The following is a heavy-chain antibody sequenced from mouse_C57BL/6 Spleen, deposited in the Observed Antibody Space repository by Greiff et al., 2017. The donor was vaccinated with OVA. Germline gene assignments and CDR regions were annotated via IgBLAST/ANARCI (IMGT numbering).Heavy chain of an antibody. CDR2: ISDGGSYT. V-gene: IGHV5-4*01. Sequence: EVQVVESGGGLVKPGGSLKLSCAASGFTFSSYAMSWVRQTPEKRLEWVATISDGGSYTYYPDNVKGRFTISRDNAKNNLYLQMSHLKSEDTAMYYCATRDYSNYVSRYFDVWGTGTTVTVSS. CDR3: ATRDYSNYVSRYFDV. J-gene: IGHJ1*03. CDR1: GFTFSSYA. D-gene: IGHD2-5*01.